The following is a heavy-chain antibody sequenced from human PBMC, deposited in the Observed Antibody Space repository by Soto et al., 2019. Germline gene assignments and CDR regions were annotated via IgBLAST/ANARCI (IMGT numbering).Heavy chain of an antibody. CDR1: GFTFSSYW. CDR2: ITQDGSEK. J-gene: IGHJ6*02. D-gene: IGHD1-26*01. Sequence: EVQLVESGGGLVQPGGSLRLSCAASGFTFSSYWMRWVRQAPGKGLEWVANITQDGSEKYYVDSVKGRFTISRDNAKNSLYVQMNSLRAEDTAVYYCARDSLGGATYSDYYYDGMDVWGQGTMVTVSS. V-gene: IGHV3-7*03. CDR3: ARDSLGGATYSDYYYDGMDV.